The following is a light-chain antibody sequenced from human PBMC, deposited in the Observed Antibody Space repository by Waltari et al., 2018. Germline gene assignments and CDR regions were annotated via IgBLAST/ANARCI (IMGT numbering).Light chain of an antibody. V-gene: IGLV3-25*03. J-gene: IGLJ2*01. CDR3: QSADSSGTYSVV. CDR1: ALPKQY. Sequence: SYELTQPPSVSVSPGQTARITCPGDALPKQYAYWYQQKPGQAPVLVIYKDSERPSGSPERFSGSSSGTTVTLTISGVQAEDEADYYCQSADSSGTYSVVFGGGTKLTVL. CDR2: KDS.